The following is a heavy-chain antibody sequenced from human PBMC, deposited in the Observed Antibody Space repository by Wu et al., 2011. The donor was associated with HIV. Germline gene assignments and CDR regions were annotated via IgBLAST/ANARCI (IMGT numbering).Heavy chain of an antibody. CDR1: GASISSYY. J-gene: IGHJ1*01. CDR2: SITWEH. V-gene: IGHV4-59*08. D-gene: IGHD3-10*01. Sequence: VQLQESGPGLVKPSETLSLTCNVSGASISSYYWSWIRQSPGRDWSGLAISITWEHQLQPSLKSRVTMSVDTAKNQFSLRLKSVTAADTAVYYCAARGVRGVIKYFQHWGQGTLVIVSS. CDR3: AARGVRGVIKYFQH.